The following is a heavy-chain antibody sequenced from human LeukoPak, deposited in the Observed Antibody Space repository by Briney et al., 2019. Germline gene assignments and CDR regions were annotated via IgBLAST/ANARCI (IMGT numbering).Heavy chain of an antibody. D-gene: IGHD7-27*01. CDR3: VKVTWGSAGEDY. V-gene: IGHV3-23*01. CDR1: GFIFRNYD. J-gene: IGHJ4*02. CDR2: ISHDGGT. Sequence: PGGSLRLSCAASGFIFRNYDINWVRQAPGKGLEWVSGISHDGGTYYADSVKGRVTISRDISRSTVYLQMNSLRAEDTALYYCVKVTWGSAGEDYWGQGTPVTVSS.